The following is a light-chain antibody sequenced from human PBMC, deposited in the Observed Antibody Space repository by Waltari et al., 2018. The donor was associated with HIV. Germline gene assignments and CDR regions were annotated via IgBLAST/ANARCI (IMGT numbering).Light chain of an antibody. V-gene: IGLV1-40*01. CDR3: QSYDSSLSIV. J-gene: IGLJ1*01. CDR2: GNS. Sequence: QSLLTQPPSVSGAPGQRVTISCTGSSSNMGAGYHVPWYQQLPGTAPKLLIYGNSNRPSGVPDRFSGSKSGTSASLASTGLQAEDEADYYCQSYDSSLSIVFGTGTKGTVL. CDR1: SSNMGAGYH.